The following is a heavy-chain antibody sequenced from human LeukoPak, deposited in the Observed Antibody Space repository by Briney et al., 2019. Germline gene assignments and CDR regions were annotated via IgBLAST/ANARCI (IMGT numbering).Heavy chain of an antibody. Sequence: ASVKVSCKASGGTFSSYTISWVRQAPGQGLEWMGRIIPILGIANYAQKFQGRVTITADKSTSTAYMELSSLRSEDTAVYYRARDTFDYDILTGYSDYFDYWGQGTLVTVSS. CDR2: IIPILGIA. J-gene: IGHJ4*02. V-gene: IGHV1-69*04. D-gene: IGHD3-9*01. CDR3: ARDTFDYDILTGYSDYFDY. CDR1: GGTFSSYT.